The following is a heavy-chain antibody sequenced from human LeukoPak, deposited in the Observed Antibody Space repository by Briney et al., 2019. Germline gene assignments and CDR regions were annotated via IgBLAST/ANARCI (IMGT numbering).Heavy chain of an antibody. CDR2: ISGSASST. J-gene: IGHJ4*02. Sequence: GGSLRLSCAASGFTFSSYAMSWIRQAPGKGLEWVSGISGSASSTYYADSVKGRFSISRDNSVNTLYLEINSLRADDTAVYYCAKKAGSGTYYYFDYWGQGTLVTVSS. CDR3: AKKAGSGTYYYFDY. CDR1: GFTFSSYA. D-gene: IGHD3-10*01. V-gene: IGHV3-23*01.